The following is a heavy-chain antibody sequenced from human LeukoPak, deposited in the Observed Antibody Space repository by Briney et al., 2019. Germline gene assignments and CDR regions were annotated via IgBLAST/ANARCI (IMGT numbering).Heavy chain of an antibody. CDR2: IGDSGLTT. Sequence: GGSLRLSCAASGFTFRSYVMSWIRQAPGKGLEWVSSIGDSGLTTYYGDSVRGRFVTSRDNSKNMLYLRLNNLTVDDTAVYFCARGFCSTTSCGLWAFDPWGQGSLVTVST. V-gene: IGHV3-23*01. CDR3: ARGFCSTTSCGLWAFDP. CDR1: GFTFRSYV. D-gene: IGHD2-21*01. J-gene: IGHJ5*02.